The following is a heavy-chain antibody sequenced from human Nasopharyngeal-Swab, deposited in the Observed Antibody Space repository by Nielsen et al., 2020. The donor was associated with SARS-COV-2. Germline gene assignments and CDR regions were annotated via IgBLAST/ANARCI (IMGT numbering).Heavy chain of an antibody. V-gene: IGHV1-2*06. CDR3: ATSRAYTGAGSYGDALDV. CDR1: GYTFTSYD. Sequence: ASVKVSCKASGYTFTSYDINRVRQAPGQGLEWMGRINPNSGGTNYAQKFQGRVTMTRDTSVSTAHMELSRLRSDDTAVYYCATSRAYTGAGSYGDALDVWGQGTMVTVSS. D-gene: IGHD5-18*01. CDR2: INPNSGGT. J-gene: IGHJ3*01.